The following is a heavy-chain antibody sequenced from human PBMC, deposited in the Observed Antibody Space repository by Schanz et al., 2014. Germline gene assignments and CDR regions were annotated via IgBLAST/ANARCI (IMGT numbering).Heavy chain of an antibody. CDR1: GFSFSTYA. J-gene: IGHJ4*02. CDR3: ARGDMVRGVFDY. Sequence: QVQLVESGGGVVQPGRSLRLSCAASGFSFSTYAMHWVRQAPGKGLEWVAVIWYDGSNEYYADSVKGRFTISRDNSKNTLYLQMNSLRTEDTAVYYCARGDMVRGVFDYWGQGTLVTVSS. V-gene: IGHV3-30*04. CDR2: IWYDGSNE. D-gene: IGHD3-10*01.